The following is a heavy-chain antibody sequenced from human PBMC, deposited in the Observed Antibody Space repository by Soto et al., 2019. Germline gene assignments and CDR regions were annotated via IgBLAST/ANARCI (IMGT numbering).Heavy chain of an antibody. CDR3: AKGVSRSTSHDNAFDI. D-gene: IGHD3-22*01. Sequence: EVQLLESGGGLVQPGGSLRLSCAASGFTFSTYAMTWVRQAPGKGLEWVSAISGSGSSTYYAESVKGRFTFSRDNSKNTLYLQRNSLRAEDTAVYYCAKGVSRSTSHDNAFDIWGQGTMVTVSS. CDR1: GFTFSTYA. CDR2: ISGSGSST. V-gene: IGHV3-23*01. J-gene: IGHJ3*02.